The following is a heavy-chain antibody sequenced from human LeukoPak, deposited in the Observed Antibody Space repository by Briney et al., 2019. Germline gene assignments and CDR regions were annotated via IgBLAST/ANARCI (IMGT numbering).Heavy chain of an antibody. D-gene: IGHD3-16*01. CDR1: GGSISSYY. CDR2: IYTSGST. Sequence: SETLSLTCTVSGGSISSYYWSWIRQPPGKGLEWIGYIYTSGSTNYNPSLKSRVTISVDTSKNQFSLKLRSVTAADTAVYYCARINYDYVWGSYTKNYYFDYWGQGTLVTVSS. CDR3: ARINYDYVWGSYTKNYYFDY. V-gene: IGHV4-4*09. J-gene: IGHJ4*02.